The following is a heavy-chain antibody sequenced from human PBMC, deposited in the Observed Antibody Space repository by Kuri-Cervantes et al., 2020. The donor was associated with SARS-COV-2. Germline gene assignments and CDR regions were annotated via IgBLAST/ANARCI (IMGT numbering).Heavy chain of an antibody. Sequence: GESLKISCAASGFTFSDYYMSWIRQAPGKGLEWVSYISSSGSTIYYADSVKGRFTISRDNAKNTLYLQMNSLRAEDTAVYYCAREGTGPTLNDAFDIWGQGTMVTVSS. CDR1: GFTFSDYY. CDR3: AREGTGPTLNDAFDI. V-gene: IGHV3-11*04. CDR2: ISSSGSTI. J-gene: IGHJ3*02. D-gene: IGHD3/OR15-3a*01.